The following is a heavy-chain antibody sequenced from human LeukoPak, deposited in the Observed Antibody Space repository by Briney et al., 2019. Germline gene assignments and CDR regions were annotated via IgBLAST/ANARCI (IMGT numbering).Heavy chain of an antibody. CDR1: GFTFSSYW. CDR2: IKQDGSDK. D-gene: IGHD6-13*01. CDR3: ASGQKLGF. Sequence: GGSLRLSCVASGFTFSSYWMSWVRQAPGKGLEWVANIKQDGSDKYYVDSVKGRFTISRDNAKNSLYLQMNSLRAEDTAVYYCASGQKLGFWGQGTLVPVSS. J-gene: IGHJ4*02. V-gene: IGHV3-7*01.